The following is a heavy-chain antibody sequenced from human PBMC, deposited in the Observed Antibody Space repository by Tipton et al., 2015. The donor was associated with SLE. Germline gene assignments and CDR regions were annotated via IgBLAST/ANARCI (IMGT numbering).Heavy chain of an antibody. D-gene: IGHD6-13*01. CDR1: GDSITGYY. J-gene: IGHJ4*02. Sequence: GLVKPSETLFLTCTVSGDSITGYYWSWIRQPAGKGLEWIGRIYTSGSTDYNPSLKSRVTISVDTSKKQFSLKLSSVTAADTAVYYCARETYSSSWNFDYWGQGTLVTVSS. CDR3: ARETYSSSWNFDY. V-gene: IGHV4-4*07. CDR2: IYTSGST.